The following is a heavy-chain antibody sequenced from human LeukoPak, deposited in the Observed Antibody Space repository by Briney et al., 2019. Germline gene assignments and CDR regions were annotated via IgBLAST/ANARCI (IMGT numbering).Heavy chain of an antibody. CDR1: GFTFSNYA. Sequence: PGGSLRLSCAASGFTFSNYAMSWVRQAPGKGLEWVSSISGSGAMTYYADSVKGRFTISRDNAMDTLYLQMNSLRADDTAVYYCAKDRDIVATTGTFDYWGQGTLVTVSS. CDR3: AKDRDIVATTGTFDY. V-gene: IGHV3-23*01. D-gene: IGHD5-12*01. CDR2: ISGSGAMT. J-gene: IGHJ4*02.